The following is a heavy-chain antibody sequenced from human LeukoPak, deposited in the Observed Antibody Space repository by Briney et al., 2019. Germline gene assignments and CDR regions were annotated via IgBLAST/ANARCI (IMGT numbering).Heavy chain of an antibody. J-gene: IGHJ1*01. Sequence: TGGSLRLSCAASGFTFSSYEMSWVRQAPGKGLEWVSVIYSDGGTYYADSVKGRFTISRDKSKNTIHLQMNSLRAEDTAMYYCARTDYFYDTSGLQYFQKWGQGTLVTVSS. CDR3: ARTDYFYDTSGLQYFQK. CDR2: IYSDGGT. CDR1: GFTFSSYE. D-gene: IGHD3-22*01. V-gene: IGHV3-53*01.